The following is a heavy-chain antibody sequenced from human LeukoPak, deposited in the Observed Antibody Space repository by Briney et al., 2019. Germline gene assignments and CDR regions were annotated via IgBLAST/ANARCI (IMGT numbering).Heavy chain of an antibody. J-gene: IGHJ4*02. Sequence: PGGSLRLSCAASGFTFSSYAMHWVRQAPGKGLEWVAVISYDGSNKYYADSVKGRFTISRDNSKNTLYLQMNSLRAEDTAVYYCARAIVVPAATTTYFDYWGQGTLVTVSS. V-gene: IGHV3-30-3*01. CDR1: GFTFSSYA. CDR3: ARAIVVPAATTTYFDY. D-gene: IGHD2-2*01. CDR2: ISYDGSNK.